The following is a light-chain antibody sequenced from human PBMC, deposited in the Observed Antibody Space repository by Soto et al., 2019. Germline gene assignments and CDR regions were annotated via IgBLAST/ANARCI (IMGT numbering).Light chain of an antibody. CDR3: NSYTGTSARYA. J-gene: IGLJ1*01. Sequence: QCVLNQPASGSXAAGEASTISCTGTSSDVGRYNYVSWYQQYPGRAPKLIIFDVTNRPSGVSPRFSGSKSGNTASLTISGLQAADEADYYCNSYTGTSARYAFGTGTKVTVL. V-gene: IGLV2-14*03. CDR2: DVT. CDR1: SSDVGRYNY.